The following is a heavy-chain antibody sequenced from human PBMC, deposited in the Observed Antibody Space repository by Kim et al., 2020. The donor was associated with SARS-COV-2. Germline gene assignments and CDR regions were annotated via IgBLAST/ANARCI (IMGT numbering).Heavy chain of an antibody. V-gene: IGHV3-9*01. J-gene: IGHJ6*01. CDR3: AKGYSYGQYYYYYYGMDV. D-gene: IGHD5-18*01. CDR2: ISWNSGSI. Sequence: GGSLRLSCAASGFTLGDYAMHWVRQAPGKGLEWVSGISWNSGSIGYADSVKGRFTISRDNAKNSLYLQMNSLRAEDTALYYCAKGYSYGQYYYYYYGMDV. CDR1: GFTLGDYA.